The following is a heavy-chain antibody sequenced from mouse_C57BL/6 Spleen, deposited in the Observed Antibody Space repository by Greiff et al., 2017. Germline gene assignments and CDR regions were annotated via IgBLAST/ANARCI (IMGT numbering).Heavy chain of an antibody. V-gene: IGHV1-62-2*01. Sequence: QVQLQQPGTELVKPGASVKLSCKASGYTFTSYWMHWVKQRPGQGLEWIGWFYPGSGSIKYNEKFKDKATLTADKSSSTVYMELSRLTSEDDAVYFCARHEDKPYGNDFAYWGQGTLVTVSA. J-gene: IGHJ3*01. CDR2: FYPGSGSI. CDR3: ARHEDKPYGNDFAY. CDR1: GYTFTSYW. D-gene: IGHD2-10*02.